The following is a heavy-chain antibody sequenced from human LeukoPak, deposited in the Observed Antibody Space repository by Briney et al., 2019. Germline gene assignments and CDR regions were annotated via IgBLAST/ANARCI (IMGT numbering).Heavy chain of an antibody. Sequence: GGSLRLSCAVSGLTFSRYAMSWVRQAPGKGLEWVSVIYSGGSTYYADSVKGKFTISRDNSKNTLYLQMNSLRAEDTAVYYCARYTILQGSDWGQGTLVTVSS. CDR2: IYSGGST. V-gene: IGHV3-66*01. J-gene: IGHJ4*02. D-gene: IGHD3-10*01. CDR1: GLTFSRYA. CDR3: ARYTILQGSD.